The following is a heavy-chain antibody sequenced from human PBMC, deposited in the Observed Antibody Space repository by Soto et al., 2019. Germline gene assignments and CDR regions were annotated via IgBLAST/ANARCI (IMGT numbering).Heavy chain of an antibody. J-gene: IGHJ3*02. Sequence: QLQLQESGPGLVKPSETLSLTCTVSGGSISSNTYYWGWIRQPPGKGLEWIGRIYYSGSTYYNPSLKSRVTISVDTSKNQFSLKLSSVTAADTAVYYCASYRGYSYGNGFDIWGQGTMVTVSS. CDR3: ASYRGYSYGNGFDI. CDR2: IYYSGST. D-gene: IGHD5-18*01. CDR1: GGSISSNTYY. V-gene: IGHV4-39*01.